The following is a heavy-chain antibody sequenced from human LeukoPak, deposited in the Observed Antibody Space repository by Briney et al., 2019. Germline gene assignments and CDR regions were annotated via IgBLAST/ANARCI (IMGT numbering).Heavy chain of an antibody. J-gene: IGHJ4*02. CDR1: GYTFTSYY. D-gene: IGHD6-13*01. CDR3: ARDMFAAGTFDY. Sequence: ASVKVSCKASGYTFTSYYMHWVRQAPGQGLEWMGIINPSGGSTSYAQEFQGRVTMTRDMSTSTVYMELSSLRSEDTAVYYCARDMFAAGTFDYWGQGTLVTVSS. V-gene: IGHV1-46*01. CDR2: INPSGGST.